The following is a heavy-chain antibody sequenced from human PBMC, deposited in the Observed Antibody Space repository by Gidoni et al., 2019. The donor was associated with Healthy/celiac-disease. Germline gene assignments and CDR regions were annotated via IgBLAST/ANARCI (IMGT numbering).Heavy chain of an antibody. D-gene: IGHD4-17*01. V-gene: IGHV3-23*01. Sequence: EVQLLESVGGLVQPGGSLRLSCAASGFTFSSYAMTWVRQAPGKGLGWVSAISGSGGSPYYAASVKGRFTISRDNSKNTLYLQMNSLRAEDTAVYYCAKDIVDYGDYENAFDIWGQGTMVTVSS. J-gene: IGHJ3*02. CDR1: GFTFSSYA. CDR2: ISGSGGSP. CDR3: AKDIVDYGDYENAFDI.